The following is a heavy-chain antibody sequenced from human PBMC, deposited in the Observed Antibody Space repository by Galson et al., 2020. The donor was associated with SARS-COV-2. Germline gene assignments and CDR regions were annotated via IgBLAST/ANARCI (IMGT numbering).Heavy chain of an antibody. J-gene: IGHJ4*02. Sequence: TGGSLRLSCAASGFTFSSYAMHWVRQAPGKGLEWVAVISYDGSNKYYADSVKGRFTISRDNSKNTLYLQMNSLRAEDTAVYYCARDSVNFDWLLYTLSYYFDYWGQGTLVTVSS. CDR3: ARDSVNFDWLLYTLSYYFDY. CDR1: GFTFSSYA. D-gene: IGHD3-9*01. V-gene: IGHV3-30-3*01. CDR2: ISYDGSNK.